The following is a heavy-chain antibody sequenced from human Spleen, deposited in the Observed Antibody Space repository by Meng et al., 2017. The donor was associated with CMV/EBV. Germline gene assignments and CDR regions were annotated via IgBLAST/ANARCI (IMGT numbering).Heavy chain of an antibody. Sequence: ASVKVSCKASGYTFTDYYIHWVRQAPGQGLEWMGWINPDSGATTYEQKFQGRVTMTRDTSISTAYMELSRLRSDDTAVYYCAREDKAFDIWGQGTMVTVSS. V-gene: IGHV1-2*02. CDR1: GYTFTDYY. CDR2: INPDSGAT. J-gene: IGHJ3*02. CDR3: AREDKAFDI.